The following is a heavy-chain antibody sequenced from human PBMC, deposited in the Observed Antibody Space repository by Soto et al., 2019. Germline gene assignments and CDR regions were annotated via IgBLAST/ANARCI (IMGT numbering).Heavy chain of an antibody. CDR3: ARTSVVVTATPFDP. CDR1: GYTFTSYG. Sequence: GASVKVSFTASGYTFTSYGISWVRQAPGQGLEWMGWISAYNGNTNYAQKLQGRVTMTTDTSTSTAYMELRSLRSDDTAVYYCARTSVVVTATPFDPWGQGTLVTVSS. V-gene: IGHV1-18*01. CDR2: ISAYNGNT. D-gene: IGHD2-21*02. J-gene: IGHJ5*02.